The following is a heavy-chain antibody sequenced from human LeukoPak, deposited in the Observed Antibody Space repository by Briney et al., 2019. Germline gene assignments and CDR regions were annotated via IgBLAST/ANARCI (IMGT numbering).Heavy chain of an antibody. CDR1: GGSISSYY. D-gene: IGHD4-17*01. J-gene: IGHJ4*02. CDR2: IFHSGSS. CDR3: ARARTNLGDYDY. V-gene: IGHV4-59*04. Sequence: SETLSLTCIISGGSISSYYWSWIRQSPGKGLEWIGNIFHSGSSYYNPSLESRVTMSTATSKNQFSLRLISVTAADTAVYYCARARTNLGDYDYWGQGTLVTVSS.